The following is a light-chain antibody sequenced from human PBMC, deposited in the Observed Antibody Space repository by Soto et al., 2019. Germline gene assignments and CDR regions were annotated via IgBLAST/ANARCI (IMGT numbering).Light chain of an antibody. J-gene: IGKJ1*01. Sequence: DIPMTQSPSTLSASVGDRVTITCRASQTISSGPAWYQQKPGKAPKVLIYDASTLESGVPSRFSGSGSGTEFTLTISSLQPDDFATYYCQQYKSYKTFGQGTKVEIK. CDR1: QTISSG. CDR3: QQYKSYKT. V-gene: IGKV1-5*01. CDR2: DAS.